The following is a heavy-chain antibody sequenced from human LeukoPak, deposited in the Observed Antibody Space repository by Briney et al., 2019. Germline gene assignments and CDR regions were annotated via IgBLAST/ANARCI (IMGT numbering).Heavy chain of an antibody. V-gene: IGHV1-69*13. D-gene: IGHD6-13*01. CDR1: GGTFSSYA. Sequence: GASVKVSCKASGGTFSSYAISWVRQAPGQGLEWMGGIIPIFGTANYAQEFQGRVTITADESTSTAYMELSSLRSEDTAVYYCARGQDSSSYYYYMDVWGKGTTVTVSS. CDR2: IIPIFGTA. CDR3: ARGQDSSSYYYYMDV. J-gene: IGHJ6*03.